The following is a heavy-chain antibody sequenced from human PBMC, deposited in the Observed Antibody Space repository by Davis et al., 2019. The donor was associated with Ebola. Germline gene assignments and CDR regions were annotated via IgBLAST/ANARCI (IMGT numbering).Heavy chain of an antibody. CDR2: INPNSGGT. CDR1: GYTFTGYY. J-gene: IGHJ6*02. CDR3: ARVYYDSSGYRPGVYGMDV. V-gene: IGHV1-2*02. Sequence: ASVKVSCKASGYTFTGYYMHWVRQAPGQGLEWMGWINPNSGGTNYAQKFQGRVTMTRDTSISTAYMELSRLRSDDTAVYYCARVYYDSSGYRPGVYGMDVWGQGTTVTVSS. D-gene: IGHD3-22*01.